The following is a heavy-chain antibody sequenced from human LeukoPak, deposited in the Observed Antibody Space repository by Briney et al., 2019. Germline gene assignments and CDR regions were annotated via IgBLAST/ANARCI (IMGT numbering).Heavy chain of an antibody. CDR1: GGSISSYY. J-gene: IGHJ4*02. D-gene: IGHD2-21*02. Sequence: SETLSLTCTVSGGSISSYYWSWIRQPPGKGLEWIGYIYYSGSTNYNPSLKSRVTISVDTSKNQFSLKLSSVTAADTAVYYCARHDFEYYFDYWGQGTLVTVS. CDR2: IYYSGST. V-gene: IGHV4-59*08. CDR3: ARHDFEYYFDY.